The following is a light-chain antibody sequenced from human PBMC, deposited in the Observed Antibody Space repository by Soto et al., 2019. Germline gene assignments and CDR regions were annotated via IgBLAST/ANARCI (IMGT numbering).Light chain of an antibody. Sequence: EIVLTQSPATLSFSPGDRATLSCSASQRGSNYLAWYQQKPGQAPMLLIYAASHRTTVITARFSGSGSRTDFTLAISRLEPEDFAVYYCQQRSNWPLTLGPGTKVDIK. CDR1: QRGSNY. V-gene: IGKV3-11*01. J-gene: IGKJ3*01. CDR2: AAS. CDR3: QQRSNWPLT.